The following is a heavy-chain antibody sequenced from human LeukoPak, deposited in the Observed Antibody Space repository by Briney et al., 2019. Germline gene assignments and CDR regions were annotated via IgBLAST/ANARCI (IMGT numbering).Heavy chain of an antibody. CDR3: ARVYCSSTSCYTWFDP. J-gene: IGHJ5*02. CDR1: GGTFSSYA. V-gene: IGHV1-69*04. Sequence: GASVKVSCKASGGTFSSYAISWVRQAPGQGLEWMGRIIPILGIANYAQKFQGRVTMTRDTSTSTVYMELSSLRSEDTAVYYCARVYCSSTSCYTWFDPWGQGTLVTVSS. CDR2: IIPILGIA. D-gene: IGHD2-2*02.